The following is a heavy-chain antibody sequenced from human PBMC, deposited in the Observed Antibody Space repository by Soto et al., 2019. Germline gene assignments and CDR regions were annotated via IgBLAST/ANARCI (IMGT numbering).Heavy chain of an antibody. CDR2: IYYSGST. CDR1: GGSISSYY. Sequence: QVQLQESGPGLVKPSETLSLTCTVSGGSISSYYWSWIRQPPGQGLEWIGYIYYSGSTNYNPSLKSRVTLSVDTSKNQFSLKLSSVNAADTAGYYCAGGRDWLTEYFQHWGQGTLVTVSS. CDR3: AGGRDWLTEYFQH. V-gene: IGHV4-59*01. J-gene: IGHJ1*01. D-gene: IGHD3-9*01.